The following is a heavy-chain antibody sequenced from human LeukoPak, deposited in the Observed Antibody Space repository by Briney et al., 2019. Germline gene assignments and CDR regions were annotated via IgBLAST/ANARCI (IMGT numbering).Heavy chain of an antibody. J-gene: IGHJ5*02. Sequence: ASVKVSCKASGYTFTGYYMHWVRQAPGQGLEWMGWINPNSGGTNYAQKFQGRVTMTRDTSISTAYMELSRLRSDDTAVYYCARQDDDYPPMGFDPWGQGTLVTVSS. CDR2: INPNSGGT. CDR1: GYTFTGYY. V-gene: IGHV1-2*02. CDR3: ARQDDDYPPMGFDP. D-gene: IGHD3-16*01.